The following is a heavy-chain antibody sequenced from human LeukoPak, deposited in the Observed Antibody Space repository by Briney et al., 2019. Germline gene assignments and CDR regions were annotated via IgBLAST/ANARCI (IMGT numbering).Heavy chain of an antibody. J-gene: IGHJ4*02. D-gene: IGHD4/OR15-4a*01. CDR3: AKCLGDGTNYYFAH. V-gene: IGHV3-23*01. Sequence: PGASLRLSCAASGFTFSSYAMGWVRLAPGKGLEWVSLISGSGDNSYHADSVKGRFTISRDNSKNTLYLQMSSLRAEDTALYYCAKCLGDGTNYYFAHWGQGTLVTVSS. CDR2: ISGSGDNS. CDR1: GFTFSSYA.